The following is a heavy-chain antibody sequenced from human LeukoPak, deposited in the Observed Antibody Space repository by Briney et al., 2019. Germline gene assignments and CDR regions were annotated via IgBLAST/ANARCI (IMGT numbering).Heavy chain of an antibody. J-gene: IGHJ5*02. CDR3: ARDIVVVVAAKIQNWFDP. D-gene: IGHD2-15*01. CDR2: IYTSGST. V-gene: IGHV4-61*02. Sequence: PSETLSLTCTVSVGSISSGSYYWSWIRQPAGKGLEWLGRIYTSGSTNYNPSLKSRVTISVDTSKNQFSLKLSSVTAADTAVYYCARDIVVVVAAKIQNWFDPWGQGTLVTVSS. CDR1: VGSISSGSYY.